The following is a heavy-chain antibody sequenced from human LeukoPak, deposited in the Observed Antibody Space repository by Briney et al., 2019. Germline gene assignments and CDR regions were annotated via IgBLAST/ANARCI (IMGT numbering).Heavy chain of an antibody. D-gene: IGHD2-2*02. CDR1: GGSISSYY. V-gene: IGHV4-59*01. CDR2: IYYSGST. CDR3: ARAIVVVPAAIGWFDP. J-gene: IGHJ5*02. Sequence: SETLSLTCTVSGGSISSYYWSWIRQPPGKGLEWIGYIYYSGSTNYDPSLKSRVTISVDTSKNQFSLKLSSVTAADTAVYYCARAIVVVPAAIGWFDPWGRGTLVTVSS.